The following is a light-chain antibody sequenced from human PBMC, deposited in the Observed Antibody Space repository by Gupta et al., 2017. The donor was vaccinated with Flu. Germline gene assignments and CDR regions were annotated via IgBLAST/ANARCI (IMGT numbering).Light chain of an antibody. Sequence: QPALPQPRPGSGSPGPSVPTSCTGPGSDVGGYNYVSWYQQHPGKAPKMMIYDVNKRPSWVPDRFSGSKSGNTASLTISGLQAEDEAEYYCSSYAGSYTFRVFGTGTKVTVL. CDR3: SSYAGSYTFRV. CDR1: GSDVGGYNY. CDR2: DVN. V-gene: IGLV2-11*01. J-gene: IGLJ1*01.